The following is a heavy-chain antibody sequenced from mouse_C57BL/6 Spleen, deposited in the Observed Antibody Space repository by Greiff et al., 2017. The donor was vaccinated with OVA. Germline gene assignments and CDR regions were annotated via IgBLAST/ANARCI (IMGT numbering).Heavy chain of an antibody. D-gene: IGHD2-3*01. CDR2: ISYDGSN. Sequence: EVKLVESGPGLVKPSQSLSLTCSVPGYSITSGYYWNWIRQFPGNKLEWMGYISYDGSNNYNPSLKNRISITRDTSKNQFFLKLNSVTTEDTATYYCARDEDGFNWYFDVWGTGTTVTVSS. J-gene: IGHJ1*03. CDR3: ARDEDGFNWYFDV. V-gene: IGHV3-6*01. CDR1: GYSITSGYY.